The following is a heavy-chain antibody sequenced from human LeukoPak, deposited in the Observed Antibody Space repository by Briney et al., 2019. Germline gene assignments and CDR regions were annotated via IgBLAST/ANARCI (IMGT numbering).Heavy chain of an antibody. J-gene: IGHJ5*02. CDR2: ISAYNGNT. CDR1: GYTFTSYG. CDR3: ARVISVRWDIVVVPAAPRVWFDP. D-gene: IGHD2-2*01. V-gene: IGHV1-18*01. Sequence: ASVKLSCTASGYTFTSYGISWVRQAPGQGLEWMGWISAYNGNTNYAQKLQGRANMTTDTSTSTAYMELRSLSSDDTAVYYCARVISVRWDIVVVPAAPRVWFDPWGQGTLVTVSS.